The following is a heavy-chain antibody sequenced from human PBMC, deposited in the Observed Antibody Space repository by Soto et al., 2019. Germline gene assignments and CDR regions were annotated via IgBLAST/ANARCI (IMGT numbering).Heavy chain of an antibody. Sequence: QVQLVESGGGVVQPGRSLRLSCAASGFTFSSYGMHWVRQAPGKGLEWVAVIWYDGSNKYYADSVKGRFTISRDNSKNTLYLQMNSLRAEDTAVYYCARGLGQWLEDNWFDPWGQGTLVTVSS. J-gene: IGHJ5*02. V-gene: IGHV3-33*01. CDR1: GFTFSSYG. D-gene: IGHD6-19*01. CDR2: IWYDGSNK. CDR3: ARGLGQWLEDNWFDP.